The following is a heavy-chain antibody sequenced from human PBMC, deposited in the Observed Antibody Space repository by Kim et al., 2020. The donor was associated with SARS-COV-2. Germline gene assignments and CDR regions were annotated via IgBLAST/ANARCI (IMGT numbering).Heavy chain of an antibody. V-gene: IGHV3-15*01. CDR1: GFTFSNAW. J-gene: IGHJ6*02. D-gene: IGHD2-15*01. CDR2: IKSKTDGGTT. Sequence: GSLRLSCAASGFTFSNAWMSWVRQAPGKGLEWVGRIKSKTDGGTTDYAAPVKGRFTISRDDSKNTLYLQMNSLKTEDTAVYYCKGDYCSGGNCYYPDPPYYYYYGMDVWGQGTTVTVSS. CDR3: KGDYCSGGNCYYPDPPYYYYYGMDV.